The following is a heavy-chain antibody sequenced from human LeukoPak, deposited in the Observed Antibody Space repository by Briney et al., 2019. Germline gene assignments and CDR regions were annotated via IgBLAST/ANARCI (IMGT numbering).Heavy chain of an antibody. D-gene: IGHD3-3*01. CDR1: GFTFSSYS. J-gene: IGHJ4*02. V-gene: IGHV3-21*01. Sequence: TGGSLRLSCAASGFTFSSYSMNWVRQAPGKGLEWVSSISSSSYIYYADSVKGRFTISRDNAKNSLYLQMNSLRAEDTAVYYCARDSWGDSSGYYVYYFDYWGQGTLVTVSS. CDR2: ISSSSYI. CDR3: ARDSWGDSSGYYVYYFDY.